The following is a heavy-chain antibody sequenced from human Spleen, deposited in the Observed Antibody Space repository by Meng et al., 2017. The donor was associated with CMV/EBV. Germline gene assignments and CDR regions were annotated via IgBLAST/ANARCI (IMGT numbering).Heavy chain of an antibody. V-gene: IGHV5-51*01. CDR2: IYPGDSQT. D-gene: IGHD6-19*01. J-gene: IGHJ6*02. CDR3: ARHSSTSSASLLYYGMDV. Sequence: TSHWSAWVRQMPGKGLEWMGIIYPGDSQTKYSPSFQGQVTLSVDKFTTTAYLQWSSLQASDTAIYYCARHSSTSSASLLYYGMDVWGQGTTVTVSS. CDR1: TSHW.